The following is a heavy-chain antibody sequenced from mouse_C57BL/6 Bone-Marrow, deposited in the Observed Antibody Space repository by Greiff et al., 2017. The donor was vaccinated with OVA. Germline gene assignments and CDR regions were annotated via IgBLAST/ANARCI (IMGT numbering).Heavy chain of an antibody. CDR1: GYSFTDYN. CDR3: ARVSLRRDAMDY. D-gene: IGHD1-2*01. V-gene: IGHV1-39*01. J-gene: IGHJ4*01. Sequence: VHVKQSGPELVKPGASVKISCKASGYSFTDYNMNWVKQSNGKSLEWIGVINPNYGTTSYNQKFKGKATLTVDQSSSTAYMQLNSLTSEDSAVYYCARVSLRRDAMDYWGQGTSVTVSS. CDR2: INPNYGTT.